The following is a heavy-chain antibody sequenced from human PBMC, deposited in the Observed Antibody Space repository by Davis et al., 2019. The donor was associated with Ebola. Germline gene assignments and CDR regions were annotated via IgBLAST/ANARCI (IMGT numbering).Heavy chain of an antibody. V-gene: IGHV2-5*02. D-gene: IGHD2-2*01. Sequence: SGPTLVKPTQTLTPTCTFSGFSLSTSGVGVGWIRQPPGKALEWLALLYWDDDKRYSPSLKSRLTITKDTSKNQVVLTMTNMDPVDTGTYYCANSSRYCSSTSCPSWFDPWGQGTLVTVSS. CDR3: ANSSRYCSSTSCPSWFDP. CDR2: LYWDDDK. CDR1: GFSLSTSGVG. J-gene: IGHJ5*02.